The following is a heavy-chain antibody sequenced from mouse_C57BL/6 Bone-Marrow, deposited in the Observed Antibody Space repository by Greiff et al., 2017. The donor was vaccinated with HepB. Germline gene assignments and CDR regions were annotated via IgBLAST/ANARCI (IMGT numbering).Heavy chain of an antibody. D-gene: IGHD1-1*01. V-gene: IGHV14-4*01. J-gene: IGHJ1*03. CDR3: TTGYGNSSYWYFGG. CDR1: GFNIKDDY. CDR2: IAPENGDT. Sequence: EVQLQESGAELVRPGASVKLSCTASGFNIKDDYMHWVKLRPEQGLEWIGWIAPENGDTDYASKFQGKATITADTSSNTADLQLSSLTSEDTAVYYCTTGYGNSSYWYFGGWGTGTTVTVSS.